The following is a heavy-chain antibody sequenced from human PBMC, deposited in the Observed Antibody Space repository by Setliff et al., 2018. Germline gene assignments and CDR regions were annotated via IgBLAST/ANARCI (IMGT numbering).Heavy chain of an antibody. CDR1: GFTFYNSA. Sequence: GGSLRLSCAASGFTFYNSAMSWVRQAPGKGLEWISLISHDDITYYADSVKGRFTVSRDISKNTVYLQMSTLRAEDTAMYYCAKDPHPAYCGGDCSFTWGQGTLVTVSS. D-gene: IGHD2-21*02. CDR3: AKDPHPAYCGGDCSFT. V-gene: IGHV3-23*01. CDR2: ISHDDIT. J-gene: IGHJ4*02.